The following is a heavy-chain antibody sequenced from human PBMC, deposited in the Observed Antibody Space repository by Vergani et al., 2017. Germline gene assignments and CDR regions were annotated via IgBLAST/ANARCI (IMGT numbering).Heavy chain of an antibody. J-gene: IGHJ5*02. CDR3: AKVYIVVVPAARGHNWFDP. D-gene: IGHD2-2*01. Sequence: EVQLLESGGGLVQPGGSLRLSCAASGFPFSSYAMSWVRQAPGKGLEWVSAISGSGGSTYYADSVKGRFTISRDNSKNTLYLQMNSLRAEDTAVYYCAKVYIVVVPAARGHNWFDPWGQGTLVTVSS. CDR1: GFPFSSYA. CDR2: ISGSGGST. V-gene: IGHV3-23*01.